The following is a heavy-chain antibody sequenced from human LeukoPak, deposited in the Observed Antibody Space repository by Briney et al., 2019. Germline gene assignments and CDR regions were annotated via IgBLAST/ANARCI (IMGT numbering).Heavy chain of an antibody. Sequence: GSSVKVSCKASGYTFTSYYMHWVRQAPGQGLEWMGIINPSGGSTSYTQKFQGRVTMNRDTSTSTVYMELSSLRSEDTAVYYCARVAVIAITDYFDYWGQGTLVTVSS. J-gene: IGHJ4*02. D-gene: IGHD2-21*01. CDR1: GYTFTSYY. CDR2: INPSGGST. V-gene: IGHV1-46*03. CDR3: ARVAVIAITDYFDY.